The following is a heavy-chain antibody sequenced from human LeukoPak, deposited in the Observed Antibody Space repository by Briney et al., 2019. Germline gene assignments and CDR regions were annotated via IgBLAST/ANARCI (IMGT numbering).Heavy chain of an antibody. V-gene: IGHV1-69*06. J-gene: IGHJ4*02. Sequence: SVKVSCKASGGTFSSYAISWVRQAPGQGLEWMGGIIPIFGTANYAQKFQGRVTFTGDTSIRPAYMEVSSLTSEDTAVYYCARAPTPFYYDSSAYYSDFWGQGTLVTVSS. D-gene: IGHD6-25*01. CDR1: GGTFSSYA. CDR2: IIPIFGTA. CDR3: ARAPTPFYYDSSAYYSDF.